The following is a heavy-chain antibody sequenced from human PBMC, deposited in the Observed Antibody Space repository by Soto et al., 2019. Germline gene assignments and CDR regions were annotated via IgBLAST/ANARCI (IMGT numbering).Heavy chain of an antibody. CDR1: GGTFSSYT. CDR3: ARDPSAGDSAGY. Sequence: QVQLVQSGAEVKKPGSSVKVSCKASGGTFSSYTISWVRQAPGQGLEWMGRIIPILGIANYAQKFKGRVTITADKSTSTAYMELRSLRSEDTAVYYCARDPSAGDSAGYWGQGTLVTVSS. D-gene: IGHD2-21*01. CDR2: IIPILGIA. J-gene: IGHJ4*02. V-gene: IGHV1-69*08.